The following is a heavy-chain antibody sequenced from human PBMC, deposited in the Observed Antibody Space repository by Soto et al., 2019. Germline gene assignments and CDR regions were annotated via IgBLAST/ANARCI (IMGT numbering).Heavy chain of an antibody. V-gene: IGHV3-30*18. J-gene: IGHJ6*02. CDR3: AKDPNYGDSPPYYYGMDV. D-gene: IGHD4-17*01. Sequence: GGSLRLSCASSGFTFSSYGMHWVRQAPGKGLEWVAIISFDGSDKYYADSMKGRFTISRDNSENTLYLQMNSLRAEDTAVYYCAKDPNYGDSPPYYYGMDVWGQGTTVTVSS. CDR1: GFTFSSYG. CDR2: ISFDGSDK.